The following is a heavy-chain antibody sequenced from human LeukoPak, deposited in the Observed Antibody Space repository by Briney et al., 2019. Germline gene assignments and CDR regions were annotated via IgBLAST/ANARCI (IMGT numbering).Heavy chain of an antibody. CDR1: GGSVSSGSYY. CDR3: ARETSSGSGYYFDY. D-gene: IGHD3-22*01. J-gene: IGHJ4*02. V-gene: IGHV4-61*01. Sequence: SETLSLTCTVSGGSVSSGSYYWSWIRQPPGKGLEWIGYFYYSGSTTYNPSLKSRVTISVDTSKNQFSLKLSSVTAADTAVYYCARETSSGSGYYFDYWGQGTLVTVSS. CDR2: FYYSGST.